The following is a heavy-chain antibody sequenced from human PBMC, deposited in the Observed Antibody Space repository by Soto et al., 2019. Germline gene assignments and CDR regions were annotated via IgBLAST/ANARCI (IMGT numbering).Heavy chain of an antibody. V-gene: IGHV3-21*01. CDR2: ISSSSSYI. D-gene: IGHD1-7*01. Sequence: EVQLVESGGGLVKPGGSLRRSCAASGFTFSSYSMNWVRQAPGKGLEWVSSISSSSSYIYYADSVKGRFTISRDNAKNSLYLQMNSLRAEDTAVYYCARERTGTTDYWGQGTLVTVSS. CDR3: ARERTGTTDY. CDR1: GFTFSSYS. J-gene: IGHJ4*02.